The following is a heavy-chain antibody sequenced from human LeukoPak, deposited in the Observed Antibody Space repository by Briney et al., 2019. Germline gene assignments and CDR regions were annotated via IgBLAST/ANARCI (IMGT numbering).Heavy chain of an antibody. D-gene: IGHD2-8*02. V-gene: IGHV3-23*01. CDR2: VSGSGANT. CDR3: AREPRDCTGGTCHSGGGYYFEY. CDR1: GFTFSSYA. J-gene: IGHJ4*02. Sequence: GGSLRLSCAASGFTFSSYAMSWVRQAPGKGLEWVSAVSGSGANTYHSDSVRGRFTISRDNSKKTLHLQMNSLRAEDTAVFYCAREPRDCTGGTCHSGGGYYFEYWGQGILVTVSS.